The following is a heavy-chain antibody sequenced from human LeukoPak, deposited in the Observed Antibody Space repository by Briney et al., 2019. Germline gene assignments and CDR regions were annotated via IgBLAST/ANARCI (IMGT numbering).Heavy chain of an antibody. CDR1: GFTFSSYA. V-gene: IGHV3-23*01. Sequence: GGSLRLSCAASGFTFSSYAMSWVRQAPGKGLEWVSAISGSGGSTYYADSVKGRFTISRDNSKNTLYLQMNSLRAEDTAVYYCAKFGDSSGFSVYFDYWGQGTLSPSPQ. CDR3: AKFGDSSGFSVYFDY. CDR2: ISGSGGST. D-gene: IGHD6-19*01. J-gene: IGHJ4*02.